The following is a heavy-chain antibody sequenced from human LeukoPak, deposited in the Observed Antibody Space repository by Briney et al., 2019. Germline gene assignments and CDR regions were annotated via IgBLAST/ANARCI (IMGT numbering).Heavy chain of an antibody. Sequence: GGSLRLSCAASGFTFSGYAMSWVRQAPGKGLEWVSAISGSGGSTYYADSVKGRFTISRDNSKNTLYLQMNSLRAEDTAVYYCAKSPGYCSSTSCYGSFDYWGQGTLVTVSS. CDR3: AKSPGYCSSTSCYGSFDY. D-gene: IGHD2-2*01. V-gene: IGHV3-23*01. J-gene: IGHJ4*02. CDR1: GFTFSGYA. CDR2: ISGSGGST.